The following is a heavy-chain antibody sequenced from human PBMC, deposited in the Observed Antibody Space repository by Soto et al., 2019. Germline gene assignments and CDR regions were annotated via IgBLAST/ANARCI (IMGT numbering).Heavy chain of an antibody. Sequence: PSETLSLTCSVSSDSMNSGGYYWSWIRQHPGKGLEWIGYIYSNGDTYYNPSLKSRVTISVDTSKNQFSLNLTSATAADTAVYYCARRGGSSSGYYYYAMDVWGQGTTVTVSS. J-gene: IGHJ6*02. CDR3: ARRGGSSSGYYYYAMDV. CDR1: SDSMNSGGYY. V-gene: IGHV4-31*03. D-gene: IGHD6-6*01. CDR2: IYSNGDT.